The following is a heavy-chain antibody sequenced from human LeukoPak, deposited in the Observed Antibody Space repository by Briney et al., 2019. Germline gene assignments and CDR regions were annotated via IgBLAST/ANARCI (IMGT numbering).Heavy chain of an antibody. CDR2: IVVGSGNT. J-gene: IGHJ4*02. V-gene: IGHV1-58*02. CDR3: AALRHWGSLFLEDY. Sequence: ASVKVSCKASGFTFTSSAMQWVRQARGQRLEWIGWIVVGSGNTNYAQKFQERVTITRDMSTSTAYMELSSLRSEDTAVYYCAALRHWGSLFLEDYWGQGTLVTASS. D-gene: IGHD3-3*01. CDR1: GFTFTSSA.